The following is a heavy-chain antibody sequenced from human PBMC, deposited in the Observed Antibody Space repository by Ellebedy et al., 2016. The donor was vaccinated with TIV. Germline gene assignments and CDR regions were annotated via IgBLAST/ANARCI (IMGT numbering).Heavy chain of an antibody. CDR1: GGTFSSYA. D-gene: IGHD6-13*01. Sequence: ASVKVSCKASGGTFSSYAISWVRQAPGQGLEWMGGIIPIFGTANYAQKFQGRVTITADESTSTAYMELRSLRSDDTAVYYCARGPRSSPATIDYWGQGTLVTVSS. CDR2: IIPIFGTA. J-gene: IGHJ4*02. CDR3: ARGPRSSPATIDY. V-gene: IGHV1-69*13.